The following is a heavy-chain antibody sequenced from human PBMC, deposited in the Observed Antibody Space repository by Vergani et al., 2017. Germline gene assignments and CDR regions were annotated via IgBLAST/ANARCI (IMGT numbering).Heavy chain of an antibody. Sequence: QVQLAESGGGRVQPGRSLRLSCAASGFSFSSHAIHWVRQAPGKGLEWVPVISNDGSKKYYADSVKGRFTISRDNSKNTLHLQMNSLRTQDTAVYYCAKAGSVTSGSLQYNFYMDVWGKGTTVTVS. CDR3: AKAGSVTSGSLQYNFYMDV. V-gene: IGHV3-30*18. D-gene: IGHD3-10*01. J-gene: IGHJ6*03. CDR1: GFSFSSHA. CDR2: ISNDGSKK.